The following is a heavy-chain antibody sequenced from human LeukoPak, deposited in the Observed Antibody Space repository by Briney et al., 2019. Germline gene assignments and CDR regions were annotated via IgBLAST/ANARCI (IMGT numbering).Heavy chain of an antibody. V-gene: IGHV3-21*01. CDR2: ISSSSSYI. Sequence: PSETLSLTCTVSGGSTSSSNYYWGWVRQAPGKGLEWVSSISSSSSYIYYADSVKGRFTISRDNAKNSLYLQMNSMRAEDTAVYYCAREPNPHYYDSSSPLFDYWGQGTLVTVSS. J-gene: IGHJ4*02. D-gene: IGHD3-22*01. CDR1: GGSTSSSNY. CDR3: AREPNPHYYDSSSPLFDY.